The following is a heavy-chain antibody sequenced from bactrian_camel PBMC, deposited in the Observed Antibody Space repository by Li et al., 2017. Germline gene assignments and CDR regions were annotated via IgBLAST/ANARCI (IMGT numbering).Heavy chain of an antibody. CDR2: IYTSNGNT. D-gene: IGHD5*01. J-gene: IGHJ4*01. CDR3: ALPFPMTMGWTQLHYKY. V-gene: IGHV3S40*01. Sequence: VQLVESGGGSVQAGGSLRLSCAASGFTFSSYDMSWVRQAPGKGLEGVASIYTSNGNTYSADSVKGRFTISQDKSKNTVYLQMNSLKSEDTALYYCALPFPMTMGWTQLHYKYWGQGTQVTVS. CDR1: GFTFSSYD.